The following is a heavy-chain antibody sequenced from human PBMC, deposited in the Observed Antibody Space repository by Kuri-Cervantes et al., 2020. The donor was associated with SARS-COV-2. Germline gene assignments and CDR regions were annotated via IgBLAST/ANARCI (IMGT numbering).Heavy chain of an antibody. CDR3: VRGGIAATGPDDY. CDR1: GFTFSSYW. CDR2: ISSSSSYI. V-gene: IGHV3-21*04. Sequence: GGSRRLSCPASGFTFSSYWVNWVRQAPGKGLEWVSSISSSSSYIYYADSVKGRFTISRDNAKNSLYLQMNSLRAEDTAIYYCVRGGIAATGPDDYWGQGTLVAVSS. D-gene: IGHD6-13*01. J-gene: IGHJ4*02.